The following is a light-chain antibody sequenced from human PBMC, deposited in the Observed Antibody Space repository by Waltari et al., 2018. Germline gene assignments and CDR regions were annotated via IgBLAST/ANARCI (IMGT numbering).Light chain of an antibody. CDR1: QSIKIW. CDR2: KAS. Sequence: DIQLTQSPPTLSASVGDRVTITGRASQSIKIWLTWYQQKPGKAPNLLIYKASTLQSGVPSRFSGSGSGTEFALTINSLQPDDFATYYCQQYDTYPWTFGQGTKVEIK. V-gene: IGKV1-5*03. J-gene: IGKJ1*01. CDR3: QQYDTYPWT.